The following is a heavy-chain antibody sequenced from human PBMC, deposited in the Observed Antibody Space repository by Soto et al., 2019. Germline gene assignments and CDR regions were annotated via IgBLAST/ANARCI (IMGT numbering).Heavy chain of an antibody. CDR3: ARDLTAAAV. D-gene: IGHD6-13*01. Sequence: SETLSLTCTVSGGSISSYYWSWIRQPPGKGLEWIGYIYYSGSTNYDPSLKSRVTISVDTSKNQFSLKLSSVTAADTAVYYCARDLTAAAVWGQGTTVTVSS. CDR2: IYYSGST. CDR1: GGSISSYY. V-gene: IGHV4-59*01. J-gene: IGHJ6*02.